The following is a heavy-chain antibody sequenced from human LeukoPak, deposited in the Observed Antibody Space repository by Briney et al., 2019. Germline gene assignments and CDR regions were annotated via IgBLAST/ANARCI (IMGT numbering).Heavy chain of an antibody. CDR1: GFTFSSYG. D-gene: IGHD3-16*01. Sequence: PGGSLRLSCAASGFTFSSYGMQWVRQAPGKGLEWVAFIRYDGSNKYYADSVKGRFTISRDNAKNSLYLQMNSLRAEDTAVYYCARDSFGGVVTRVSWIFDYWGQGTLVTVSS. J-gene: IGHJ4*02. CDR3: ARDSFGGVVTRVSWIFDY. CDR2: IRYDGSNK. V-gene: IGHV3-30*02.